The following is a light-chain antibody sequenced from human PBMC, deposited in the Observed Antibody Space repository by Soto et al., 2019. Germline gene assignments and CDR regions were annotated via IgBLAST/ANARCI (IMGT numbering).Light chain of an antibody. CDR1: QDINNW. CDR2: DVS. Sequence: DLQMTQSPSTLSAFVGDRVTITCRATQDINNWLAWYQQKPGKAPRLLIYDVSTLQTGVPSSFSGRGSGTEATLIISSLQPDDVATYYCQQCFHYPVTFGRGTKVEIK. CDR3: QQCFHYPVT. V-gene: IGKV1-5*01. J-gene: IGKJ2*01.